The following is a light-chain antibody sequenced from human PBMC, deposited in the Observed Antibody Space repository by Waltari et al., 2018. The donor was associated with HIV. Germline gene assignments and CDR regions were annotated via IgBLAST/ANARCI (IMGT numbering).Light chain of an antibody. CDR3: NSYTSTTTRWL. CDR2: DVG. Sequence: QSALTPPAPVSGSPGQSIILSCTGTSSDVGGYYYFSWYQQHPGKAPKLIIFDVGNRPSGVSNRLSGSKSGNTASLTISGLQTEDEADYYCNSYTSTTTRWLFGGGTRLTVL. J-gene: IGLJ3*02. CDR1: SSDVGGYYY. V-gene: IGLV2-14*03.